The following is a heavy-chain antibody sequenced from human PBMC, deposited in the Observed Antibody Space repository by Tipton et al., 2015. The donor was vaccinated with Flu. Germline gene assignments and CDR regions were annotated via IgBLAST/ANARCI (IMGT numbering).Heavy chain of an antibody. V-gene: IGHV4-59*01. CDR2: TSYSGNT. CDR3: ARNKGTGYEDF. Sequence: TLSLTCTVSGASITNYYWTWSRQPPGKPLEWIGYTSYSGNTNFNPSLRSRVSMSVDASKSQFSLKMTSLSAADTATYFCARNKGTGYEDFWGQGTLVTVSS. J-gene: IGHJ4*02. CDR1: GASITNYY. D-gene: IGHD1-1*01.